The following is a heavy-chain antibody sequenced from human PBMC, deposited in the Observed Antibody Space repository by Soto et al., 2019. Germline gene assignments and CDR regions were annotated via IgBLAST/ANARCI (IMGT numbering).Heavy chain of an antibody. Sequence: QLQESGPGLVKASETLSLTCTVSGGSISSYYWSWIRQPAGKGLEWIGRIYASGSTNYNPSLKSRVTMSLDTSRNQFSLKLTSVTAADTAVYYCARAGGYEVQGNNWFDPWGQGTLVTVSS. CDR3: ARAGGYEVQGNNWFDP. D-gene: IGHD5-12*01. CDR1: GGSISSYY. J-gene: IGHJ5*02. V-gene: IGHV4-4*07. CDR2: IYASGST.